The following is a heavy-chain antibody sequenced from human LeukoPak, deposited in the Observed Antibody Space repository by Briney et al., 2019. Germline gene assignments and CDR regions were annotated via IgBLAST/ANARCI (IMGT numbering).Heavy chain of an antibody. J-gene: IGHJ4*01. V-gene: IGHV3-7*01. CDR2: IKGDGSET. CDR1: GFICSNNW. Sequence: GGSLRLSCAASGFICSNNWMSWVRQAPGKGLEGVANIKGDGSETYNVDSVKGRFTTSRDNTRNSLYLQMKSLRADDTATYYCTRDDFSGSYCDWGHGTLVTVSS. D-gene: IGHD1-26*01. CDR3: TRDDFSGSYCD.